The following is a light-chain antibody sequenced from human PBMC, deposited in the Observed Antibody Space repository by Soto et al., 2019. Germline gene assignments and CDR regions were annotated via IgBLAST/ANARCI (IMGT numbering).Light chain of an antibody. V-gene: IGKV3-20*01. J-gene: IGKJ3*01. CDR1: QSVSSSY. CDR2: GAS. Sequence: EIVLTQSPGTLSLSPGERATLSCRASQSVSSSYLAWYQQKPGQAPRLLIYGASSRATGIPDRFSGSGSGTDFTITISRLAPEDLAVYYCQQYGRAPLTFGPGTKVDLK. CDR3: QQYGRAPLT.